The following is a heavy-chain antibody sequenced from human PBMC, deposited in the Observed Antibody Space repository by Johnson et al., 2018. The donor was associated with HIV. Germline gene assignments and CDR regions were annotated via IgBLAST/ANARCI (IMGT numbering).Heavy chain of an antibody. Sequence: EVQLVESGGGLVQPGGSLRLSCAASGFTFSSYWMHWVRQAPGKGLVWVSRINSDGSSTSYADSVKGRFTISRDNAKNTLYPQMNSLRAEDTAVYYCARADWNHGGAFDIWGQGTMVTVSS. CDR3: ARADWNHGGAFDI. V-gene: IGHV3-74*02. CDR1: GFTFSSYW. D-gene: IGHD1-1*01. J-gene: IGHJ3*02. CDR2: INSDGSST.